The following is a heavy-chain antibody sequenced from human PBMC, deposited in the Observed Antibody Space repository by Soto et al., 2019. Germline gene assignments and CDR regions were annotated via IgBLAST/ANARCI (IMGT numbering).Heavy chain of an antibody. Sequence: EVQLVESGGGLIQPGGSLRLSCAASGFTVSRNYMSWVRQAPGKGLEWVSVSYSGGSTYYADSVKGRFTTSRDNSKNTLYLQMNSLRAEDTAVYYCARDRVESGYPEYFQHWGQGTLVTVSS. CDR2: SYSGGST. CDR3: ARDRVESGYPEYFQH. V-gene: IGHV3-53*01. CDR1: GFTVSRNY. D-gene: IGHD3-22*01. J-gene: IGHJ1*01.